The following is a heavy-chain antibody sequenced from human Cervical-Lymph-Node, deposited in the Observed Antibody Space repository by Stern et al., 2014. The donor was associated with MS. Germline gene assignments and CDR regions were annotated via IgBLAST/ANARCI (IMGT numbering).Heavy chain of an antibody. V-gene: IGHV1-2*06. Sequence: QEQLVQSGTKMQKPGASVKVSCKASGYTFSDFFIHWVRQVPGQGLEWMGRLNPNSDEPTYAQNFQDRVTLTRDTSIGTAYLELSRLTSADTAVYYCAREATRIVVGIDYWGQGTQVTVSS. CDR2: LNPNSDEP. D-gene: IGHD3-22*01. J-gene: IGHJ4*02. CDR1: GYTFSDFF. CDR3: AREATRIVVGIDY.